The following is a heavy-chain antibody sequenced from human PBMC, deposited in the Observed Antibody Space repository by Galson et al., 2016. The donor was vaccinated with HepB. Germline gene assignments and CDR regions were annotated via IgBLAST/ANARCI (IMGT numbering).Heavy chain of an antibody. CDR3: ATVECSGFDYRFDY. J-gene: IGHJ4*02. Sequence: SVKVSCKVSGYTLTELSMHWVRQAPGIGLEWMGGPDPEDGETIYAQKFQGRVTMTEDTSTDTAYMELSSLRSEDTAVYYFATVECSGFDYRFDYWGQGTLDTVSS. D-gene: IGHD5-12*01. CDR1: GYTLTELS. V-gene: IGHV1-24*01. CDR2: PDPEDGET.